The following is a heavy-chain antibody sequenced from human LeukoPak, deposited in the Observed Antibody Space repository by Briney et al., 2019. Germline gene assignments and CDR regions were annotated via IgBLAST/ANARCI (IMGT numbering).Heavy chain of an antibody. Sequence: SETLSLTCAVYGGSFSGYYWSWIRQPPGKGLEWIGEINHSGSTNYNPSLKSRVTMSVDTSKNQFSLKLSSVTAADTAVYYCARLIVVPAAIAPLGRAFDIWGQGTMVTVSS. CDR2: INHSGST. J-gene: IGHJ3*02. CDR3: ARLIVVPAAIAPLGRAFDI. V-gene: IGHV4-34*01. D-gene: IGHD2-2*02. CDR1: GGSFSGYY.